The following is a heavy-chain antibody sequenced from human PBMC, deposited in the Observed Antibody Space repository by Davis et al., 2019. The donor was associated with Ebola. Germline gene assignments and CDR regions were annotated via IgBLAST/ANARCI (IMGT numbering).Heavy chain of an antibody. CDR3: ARAYSSSPLGY. Sequence: GESLKISCAASGFTFSSYGMLWVRQAPGKGLEWVAVISYDGSNKYYADSVKGRFTISRDNAKNSLYLQMNSLRAEDTAVYYCARAYSSSPLGYWGQGTLVTVSS. CDR1: GFTFSSYG. J-gene: IGHJ4*02. CDR2: ISYDGSNK. D-gene: IGHD6-6*01. V-gene: IGHV3-30*03.